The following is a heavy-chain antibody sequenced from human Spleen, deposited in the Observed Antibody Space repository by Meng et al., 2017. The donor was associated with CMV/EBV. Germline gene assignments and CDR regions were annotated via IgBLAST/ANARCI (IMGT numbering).Heavy chain of an antibody. CDR2: IYHSGST. J-gene: IGHJ4*02. D-gene: IGHD3-22*01. V-gene: IGHV4-39*07. CDR1: SDSISSSSYY. Sequence: GSLRLSCTVSSDSISSSSYYWGWIRQPPGRGLEWIGSIYHSGSTYYNPSLKNRVTISVDTSKNQFSLKLSSVTAADTAVYYCARDPYYDSSGYYLDHYWGQGTLVTVSS. CDR3: ARDPYYDSSGYYLDHY.